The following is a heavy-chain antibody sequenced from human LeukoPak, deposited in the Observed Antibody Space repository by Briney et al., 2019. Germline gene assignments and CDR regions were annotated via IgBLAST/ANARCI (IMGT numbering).Heavy chain of an antibody. D-gene: IGHD3-10*01. Sequence: SETLSLTCTVSGGSISSYYWSWIRQPPGKGLEWIGYIYYSGSTNYNPSLKSRVTISVDTSKNQFSLKLSSVTAADTAVYYCARARYQFVSHGSGSYYEDYYYMDVWGKGTTVTVSS. CDR1: GGSISSYY. CDR2: IYYSGST. V-gene: IGHV4-59*01. CDR3: ARARYQFVSHGSGSYYEDYYYMDV. J-gene: IGHJ6*03.